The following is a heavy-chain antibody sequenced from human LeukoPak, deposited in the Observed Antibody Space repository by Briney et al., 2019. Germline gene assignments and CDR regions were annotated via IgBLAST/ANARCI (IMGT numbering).Heavy chain of an antibody. Sequence: PPETLSLTCTVSGGSISSDYWSWIRQPPGKGLEWIGYIYYSGSTNYNPSLKSRVTISVDTSKNQFSLKLSSVTAADTAVYYCARSRDVLRFLEWTFDYWGQGTLVTVSS. CDR2: IYYSGST. CDR1: GGSISSDY. D-gene: IGHD3-3*01. V-gene: IGHV4-59*01. CDR3: ARSRDVLRFLEWTFDY. J-gene: IGHJ4*02.